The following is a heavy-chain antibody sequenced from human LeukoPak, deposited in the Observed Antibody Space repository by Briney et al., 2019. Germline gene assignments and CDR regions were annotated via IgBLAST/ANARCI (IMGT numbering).Heavy chain of an antibody. V-gene: IGHV3-21*01. J-gene: IGHJ4*02. Sequence: GGSLRLSCAASAFTFSSYSMNWVRQAPGKGLEWVSFISTSSSYIHYADSVKGRFTISRDNSKNTLYLQMNSLRAEDTAVYYCANGYDLYYFDYWGQGTLVTVSS. D-gene: IGHD5-12*01. CDR3: ANGYDLYYFDY. CDR2: ISTSSSYI. CDR1: AFTFSSYS.